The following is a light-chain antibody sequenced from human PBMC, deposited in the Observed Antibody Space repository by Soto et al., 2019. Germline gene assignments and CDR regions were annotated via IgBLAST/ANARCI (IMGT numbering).Light chain of an antibody. Sequence: QSVLTQPPSASGSPGQSVTISCAGTSNNVGSYDYVSWYRQHPGQAPKLLIYEVTKRPSGVPDRFSGSKSGNTASLTVSGLQAEDEADYYCSSFVGVNSYVLGTAPKVTVL. CDR1: SNNVGSYDY. V-gene: IGLV2-8*01. J-gene: IGLJ1*01. CDR3: SSFVGVNSYV. CDR2: EVT.